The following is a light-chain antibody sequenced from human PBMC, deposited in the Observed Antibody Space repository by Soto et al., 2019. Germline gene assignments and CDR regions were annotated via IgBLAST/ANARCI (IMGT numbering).Light chain of an antibody. CDR2: AAS. CDR1: QGISSH. V-gene: IGKV1-9*01. CDR3: QHLNSFPLT. J-gene: IGKJ4*01. Sequence: DIPLTQSPSFLSASVGDRVTITCRASQGISSHVAWYQQKPGKAPMLLIYAASTWQSGVPSRFSGSGSGTEFTLTISSLHPEDYATYYCQHLNSFPLTFGGGTTVEIK.